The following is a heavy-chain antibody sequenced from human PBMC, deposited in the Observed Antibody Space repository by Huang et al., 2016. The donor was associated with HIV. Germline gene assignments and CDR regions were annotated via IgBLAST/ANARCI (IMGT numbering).Heavy chain of an antibody. CDR3: ARDRRVVHNALDV. CDR1: GYTFPSYG. Sequence: QVQLVHSGAEVKKPGASVKVSCQASGYTFPSYGIFVVRQAPGQGLEWMGFRHTKNGVTNSSQQLQGRVTMTTDSSTYTAYMELRSWRSDDTAVYYCARDRRVVHNALDVWGQGTKVTVSS. V-gene: IGHV1-18*04. J-gene: IGHJ3*01. CDR2: RHTKNGVT. D-gene: IGHD3-3*01.